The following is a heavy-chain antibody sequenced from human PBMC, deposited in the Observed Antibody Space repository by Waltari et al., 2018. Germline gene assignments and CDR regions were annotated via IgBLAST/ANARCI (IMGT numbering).Heavy chain of an antibody. CDR1: GGSISSSAYY. Sequence: QLQLQESGPGLVKPSETLSLTCTVSGGSISSSAYYWGWIRQPPGKGLEWIGSINYSGNTHYNPSLKSRVTMSVDTSKNQFYLKLSSVTAADTAVYYCARLDIVVVPAASFDFRGQGTLVTVSS. CDR2: INYSGNT. J-gene: IGHJ4*02. D-gene: IGHD2-2*01. CDR3: ARLDIVVVPAASFDF. V-gene: IGHV4-39*01.